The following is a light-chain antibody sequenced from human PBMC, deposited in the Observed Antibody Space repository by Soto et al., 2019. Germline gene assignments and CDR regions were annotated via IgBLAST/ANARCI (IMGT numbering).Light chain of an antibody. CDR1: QGINDF. CDR2: SAS. J-gene: IGKJ5*01. Sequence: DIQMTQSPSSLSASVGDRVNITCRASQGINDFLAWFQQRPGEAPKSLIYSASTLHSGVPSKFTGSGSGTEFTLTISSLQPEDFATYFCQQYHSYPITFGQGTRLEIK. V-gene: IGKV1-16*02. CDR3: QQYHSYPIT.